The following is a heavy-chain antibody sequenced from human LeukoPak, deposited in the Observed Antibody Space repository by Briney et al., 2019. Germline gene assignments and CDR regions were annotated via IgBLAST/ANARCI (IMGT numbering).Heavy chain of an antibody. CDR3: ARGVLAAAGIQSPFEHYYYYMDV. Sequence: SETLSLTCTVSGGSISSYYWSWIRQPPGKGLEWIGYTYYNGNTNYNPSLKSRVTLSVDTSKNQFSLKLSSVTAADTAVYYCARGVLAAAGIQSPFEHYYYYMDVWGKGTTVTISS. J-gene: IGHJ6*03. V-gene: IGHV4-59*01. D-gene: IGHD6-13*01. CDR2: TYYNGNT. CDR1: GGSISSYY.